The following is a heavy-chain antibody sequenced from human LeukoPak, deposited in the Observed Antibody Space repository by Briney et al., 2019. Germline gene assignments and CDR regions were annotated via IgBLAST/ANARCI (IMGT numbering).Heavy chain of an antibody. CDR1: GGTFSSYA. D-gene: IGHD3-22*01. J-gene: IGHJ5*02. CDR3: ARGVQGDYYDSSGYLNWFDP. V-gene: IGHV1-69*01. Sequence: GSSVKVSCKASGGTFSSYAISWVRQAPGQGLEWMGGIIPIFGTANYAQKFQGRVTITADESTSTAYMELGSLRSEDTAVYYCARGVQGDYYDSSGYLNWFDPWGQGTLVTVSS. CDR2: IIPIFGTA.